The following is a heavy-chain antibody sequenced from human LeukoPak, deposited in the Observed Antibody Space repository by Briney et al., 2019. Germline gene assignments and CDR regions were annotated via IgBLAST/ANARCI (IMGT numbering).Heavy chain of an antibody. J-gene: IGHJ4*02. CDR2: IYPRDGST. Sequence: ASVKVSCKASGYTFTSNYIHWVRQAPGQGLEWMGMIYPRDGSTSYAQKFQGRVTMTRDTSTSTVYMELSSLTSEDTAVYYCARVPYYDSSGYDNWGQGTLVTVSS. D-gene: IGHD3-22*01. CDR1: GYTFTSNY. CDR3: ARVPYYDSSGYDN. V-gene: IGHV1-46*01.